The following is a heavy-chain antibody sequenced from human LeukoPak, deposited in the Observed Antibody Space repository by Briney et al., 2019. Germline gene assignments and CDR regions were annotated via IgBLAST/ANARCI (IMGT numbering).Heavy chain of an antibody. CDR2: IKSDGNT. Sequence: GGSLRLSCAASGFTFSRYWMHWVRQAPGKGLVWVSRIKSDGNTNYADSVKGRFTISRDNAKNTVSLQMNSLRAEDTDVYFCARAPSEIGGYYPEYFRHWGQGTLVTVSS. V-gene: IGHV3-74*01. CDR3: ARAPSEIGGYYPEYFRH. J-gene: IGHJ1*01. D-gene: IGHD3-22*01. CDR1: GFTFSRYW.